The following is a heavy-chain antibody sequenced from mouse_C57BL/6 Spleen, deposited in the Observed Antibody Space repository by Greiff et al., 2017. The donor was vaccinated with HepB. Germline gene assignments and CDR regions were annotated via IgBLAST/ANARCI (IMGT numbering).Heavy chain of an antibody. CDR2: ISDGGSYT. CDR1: GFTFSSYA. Sequence: EVKLMESGGGLVKPGGSLKLSCAASGFTFSSYAMSWVRQTPEKRLEWVATISDGGSYTYYPDNVKGRFTISRDNAKNNLYLQMSHLKSEDTAMYYCARDEPLRYYFDYWGQGTTLTVSS. V-gene: IGHV5-4*01. J-gene: IGHJ2*01. CDR3: ARDEPLRYYFDY. D-gene: IGHD1-1*01.